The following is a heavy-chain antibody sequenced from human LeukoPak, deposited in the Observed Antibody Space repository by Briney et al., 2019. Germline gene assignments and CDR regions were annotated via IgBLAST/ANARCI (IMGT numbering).Heavy chain of an antibody. CDR1: GFTFSSYW. Sequence: GGSLRLSCAASGFTFSSYWMSWVRQAPGKGLEWVANIKQDGSEKYYVDSVKGRFTFSRDNAKNSLYLQMNSLRAEDTAVYYCARDLQTMGAVARKLRGWDYWGQGTLVTVSS. D-gene: IGHD6-19*01. J-gene: IGHJ4*02. V-gene: IGHV3-7*01. CDR3: ARDLQTMGAVARKLRGWDY. CDR2: IKQDGSEK.